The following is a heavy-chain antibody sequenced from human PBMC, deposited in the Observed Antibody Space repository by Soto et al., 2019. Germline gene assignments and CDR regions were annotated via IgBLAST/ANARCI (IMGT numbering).Heavy chain of an antibody. V-gene: IGHV1-69*06. J-gene: IGHJ4*02. CDR3: ASGSVPGSAFDY. CDR2: IIPIFGTA. Sequence: ASVKVSCKASGGTFSSYAISWVRQAPGQGLEWMGGIIPIFGTANYAQKFQGRVTITADKSTSTAYMELSSLRSEDTAVYYCASGSVPGSAFDYWGQGTLVTVSS. D-gene: IGHD2-2*01. CDR1: GGTFSSYA.